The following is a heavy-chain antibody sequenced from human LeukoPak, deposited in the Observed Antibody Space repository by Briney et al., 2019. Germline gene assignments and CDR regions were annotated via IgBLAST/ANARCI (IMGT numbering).Heavy chain of an antibody. V-gene: IGHV3-21*01. J-gene: IGHJ4*02. CDR2: ISSSSSYI. CDR3: AGDSSNWNIDY. CDR1: GFTFSSYS. D-gene: IGHD6-13*01. Sequence: GGSLRLSCAASGFTFSSYSVIWVRQAPGKGLDWVSSISSSSSYIYYADSVKGRFTISRDNAKNSLYLQMNSLRVEDTAVYYCAGDSSNWNIDYWSQGTPVTVSS.